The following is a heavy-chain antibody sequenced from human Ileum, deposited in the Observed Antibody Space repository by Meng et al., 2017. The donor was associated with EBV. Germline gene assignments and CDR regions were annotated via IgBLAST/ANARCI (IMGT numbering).Heavy chain of an antibody. CDR1: GGSISRSDW. V-gene: IGHV4-4*02. CDR3: ASSDYYRSDY. J-gene: IGHJ4*02. Sequence: QVQLPESGPGLVKPSETLSLTCAGSGGSISRSDWWSWVRQPPGKGLEWIGETSHSGSTNYSPSLKSRVTISLDKSKNQLSLKLNSVTAADTAVYYCASSDYYRSDYWGQGTLVTVSS. CDR2: TSHSGST. D-gene: IGHD3-22*01.